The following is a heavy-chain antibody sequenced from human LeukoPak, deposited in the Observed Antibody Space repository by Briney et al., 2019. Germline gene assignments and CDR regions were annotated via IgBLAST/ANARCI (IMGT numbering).Heavy chain of an antibody. J-gene: IGHJ4*02. CDR3: VGVVISFYYFDY. CDR1: GFSFSGYA. V-gene: IGHV3-23*01. Sequence: GGSLRLSCAASGFSFSGYAMSWVRQAPGKGLDWVSGVSDSGVNTYYADSVKGRFTISRDNSKYTLFLQMNSLGAEDTAIYYCVGVVISFYYFDYWGQGTLVTVSS. D-gene: IGHD3-3*01. CDR2: VSDSGVNT.